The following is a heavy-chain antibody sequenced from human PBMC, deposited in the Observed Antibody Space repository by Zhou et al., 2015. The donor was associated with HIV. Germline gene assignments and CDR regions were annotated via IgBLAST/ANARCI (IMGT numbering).Heavy chain of an antibody. D-gene: IGHD1-26*01. CDR3: ASAIVGXTRRALDI. CDR2: INPHSGGT. J-gene: IGHJ3*02. CDR1: GYAFTGYY. V-gene: IGHV1-2*02. Sequence: QEQLVQSGAELKKPGASVKVSCKASGYAFTGYYLHWVRQAPGQGLEWMGWINPHSGGTDYAQKFQDRVTMTRDTSISTAYMELTRLRYDDTAVYYCASAIVGXTRRALDIWGQGTRGHRLF.